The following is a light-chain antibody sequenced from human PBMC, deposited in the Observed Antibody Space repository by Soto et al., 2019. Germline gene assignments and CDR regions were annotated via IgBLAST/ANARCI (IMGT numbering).Light chain of an antibody. J-gene: IGLJ1*01. CDR2: EVN. CDR3: CSYTSSPYL. CDR1: SSDIGRYDF. Sequence: QSVLAQPASVSGSPGQSITISCTGSSSDIGRYDFVSWYQQLPGKAPKLLLYEVNHRPSGVSDRFSGSKSGNTASLTISGLQADDEAHYYCCSYTSSPYLVGSGTKVTVL. V-gene: IGLV2-14*01.